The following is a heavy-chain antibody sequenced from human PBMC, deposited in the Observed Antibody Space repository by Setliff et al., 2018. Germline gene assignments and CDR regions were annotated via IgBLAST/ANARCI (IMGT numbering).Heavy chain of an antibody. CDR1: GYTLTELS. V-gene: IGHV1-24*01. CDR2: FDPEDGET. CDR3: DITYSYGLYYFDY. Sequence: ASVKVSCKVSGYTLTELSMHWVRQAPGKGLEWMGGFDPEDGETIYAQKFQGRVTMTEDTSTDTAYMELSSLRSEDTAVYYCDITYSYGLYYFDYWGQGTLFTVSS. J-gene: IGHJ4*02. D-gene: IGHD5-18*01.